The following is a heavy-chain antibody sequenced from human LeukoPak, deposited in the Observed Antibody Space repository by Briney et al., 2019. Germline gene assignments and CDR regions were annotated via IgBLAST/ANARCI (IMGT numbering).Heavy chain of an antibody. Sequence: PSETLSLTCTVSGGSISSSSYYWGWIRQPPGKGLEWIGSIYYSGSTYYNPSLKSRVTTSVDTSKNQFSLKLSSVTAADTAVYYCGYYLYYGMDVWGQGTTVTVSS. CDR1: GGSISSSSYY. J-gene: IGHJ6*02. D-gene: IGHD3-10*01. CDR3: GYYLYYGMDV. V-gene: IGHV4-39*01. CDR2: IYYSGST.